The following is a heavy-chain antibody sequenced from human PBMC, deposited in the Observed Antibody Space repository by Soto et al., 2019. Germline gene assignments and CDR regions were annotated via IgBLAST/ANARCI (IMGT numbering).Heavy chain of an antibody. J-gene: IGHJ6*02. D-gene: IGHD4-4*01. Sequence: GGSLRLSCAASGLTFRSYWMHWVRQAPGKGLVWVSRINSDGSDTSYADSVKGRFTIYRDNTKNTLYLQMNSLRDEDTAVYYCARGGTVTTGYYYYYGMDVWGQGTTVTVSS. CDR2: INSDGSDT. V-gene: IGHV3-74*01. CDR3: ARGGTVTTGYYYYYGMDV. CDR1: GLTFRSYW.